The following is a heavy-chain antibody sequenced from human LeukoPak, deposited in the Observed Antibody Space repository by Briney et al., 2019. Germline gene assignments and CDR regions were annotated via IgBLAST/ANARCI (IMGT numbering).Heavy chain of an antibody. Sequence: SQTLSLTCTVSSGSISIYYWSCIPEPPGKGRGCIGYIYYSGSTNYNPSLKSRVTISVDTSKNQFSLKLSSVTAADTAVYYCARAGYSNSVANWGQGTLVTVSS. CDR3: ARAGYSNSVAN. D-gene: IGHD4-11*01. CDR2: IYYSGST. CDR1: SGSISIYY. J-gene: IGHJ4*02. V-gene: IGHV4-59*12.